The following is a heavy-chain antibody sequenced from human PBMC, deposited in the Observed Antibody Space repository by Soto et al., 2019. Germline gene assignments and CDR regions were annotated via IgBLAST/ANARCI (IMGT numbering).Heavy chain of an antibody. J-gene: IGHJ4*02. D-gene: IGHD5-12*01. V-gene: IGHV3-23*01. CDR2: ISGSVGST. Sequence: PGGSVRLSCAASGFTLSSYAMSWVRQAPGKGLEWVSAISGSVGSTYYADSVKGRFTISRDNSKNTLYLQMNSLRAEDTAVYYCEKGVEMATIDSYFDYWGQGTLVTVSS. CDR1: GFTLSSYA. CDR3: EKGVEMATIDSYFDY.